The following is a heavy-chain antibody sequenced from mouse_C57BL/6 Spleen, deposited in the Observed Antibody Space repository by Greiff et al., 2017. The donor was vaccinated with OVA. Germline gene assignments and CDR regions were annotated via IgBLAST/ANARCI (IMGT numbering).Heavy chain of an antibody. D-gene: IGHD2-5*01. CDR2: IDPDTGGT. J-gene: IGHJ2*01. V-gene: IGHV1-15*01. Sequence: QVQLKQSGAELVRPGASVTLSCKASGYTFTDYELHWVKQTPVHGLEWIGAIDPDTGGTAYNQKFKGKAILTADKSSSTAYMELRSLTSEDSAVYYCTNSNPDYWGQGTTLTVSS. CDR3: TNSNPDY. CDR1: GYTFTDYE.